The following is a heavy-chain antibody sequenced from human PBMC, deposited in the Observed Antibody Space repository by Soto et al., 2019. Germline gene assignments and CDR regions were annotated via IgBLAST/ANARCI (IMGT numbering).Heavy chain of an antibody. CDR2: IIPIFGTA. CDR1: GGTFSSYA. V-gene: IGHV1-69*13. D-gene: IGHD5-18*01. CDR3: ASSVFGYSYGSRRDAFDI. J-gene: IGHJ3*02. Sequence: SVKVSCKASGGTFSSYAISWVRQAPGQGLEWMGGIIPIFGTANYAQKFQGRVTITADESTSTAYMELSSLRSEDTAVYYCASSVFGYSYGSRRDAFDIWGKGTMVTVSS.